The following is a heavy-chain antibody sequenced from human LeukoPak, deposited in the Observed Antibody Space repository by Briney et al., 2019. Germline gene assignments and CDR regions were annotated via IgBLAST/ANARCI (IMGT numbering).Heavy chain of an antibody. CDR1: GGTFSSYA. V-gene: IGHV1-69*04. Sequence: ASVKVSCKASGGTFSSYAISWVRQAPGQGLEWMERIIPILGIANYAQKFQGRVTITADKSTSTAYMELSSLRSEDTAVYYCARDRDIVATISSFDYWGQGTLVTVSS. CDR3: ARDRDIVATISSFDY. D-gene: IGHD5-12*01. CDR2: IIPILGIA. J-gene: IGHJ4*02.